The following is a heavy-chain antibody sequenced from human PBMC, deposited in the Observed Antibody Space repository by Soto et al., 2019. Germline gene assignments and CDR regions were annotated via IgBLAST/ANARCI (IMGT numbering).Heavy chain of an antibody. D-gene: IGHD2-15*01. Sequence: SETLSLTCAVSGGSISSSNWWSWVRQPPGKGLEWIGEIYHSGSTNYNPSLKSRVTISVDKSKNQFSLKLSSVTAADTAVYYCARGWSVVVVAGTPYYYYYGMDVWGQGTTVTVSS. CDR3: ARGWSVVVVAGTPYYYYYGMDV. J-gene: IGHJ6*02. CDR2: IYHSGST. CDR1: GGSISSSNW. V-gene: IGHV4-4*02.